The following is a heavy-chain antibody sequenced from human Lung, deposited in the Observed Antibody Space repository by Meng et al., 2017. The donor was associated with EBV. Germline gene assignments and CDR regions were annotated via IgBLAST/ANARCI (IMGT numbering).Heavy chain of an antibody. V-gene: IGHV6-1*01. D-gene: IGHD6-19*01. Sequence: VQLHRSDPGLCKLSPTLSITCALCGDSVSSNSAAWNSFRQSSSRGLEWLRRTYYRSKWYNGYAVSVKSRITINPDTSKNQFSLQLNSVTPEDTAMYYCARSGSSGWIDYWGQGTLVTVSS. CDR2: TYYRSKWYN. CDR1: GDSVSSNSAA. J-gene: IGHJ4*02. CDR3: ARSGSSGWIDY.